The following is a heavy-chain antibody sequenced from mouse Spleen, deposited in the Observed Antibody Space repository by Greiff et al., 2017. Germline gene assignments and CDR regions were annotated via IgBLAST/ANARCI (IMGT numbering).Heavy chain of an antibody. J-gene: IGHJ2*01. D-gene: IGHD4-1*01. V-gene: IGHV1-52*01. Sequence: VQLQQPGAELVRPGSSVKLSCKASGYTFTSYWMHWVKQRPIQGLEWIGNIDPSDSETHYNQKFKDKATLTVDKSSSTAYMQLSSLTSEDSAVYYCATNWDGGWDYWGQGTTLTVSS. CDR1: GYTFTSYW. CDR2: IDPSDSET. CDR3: ATNWDGGWDY.